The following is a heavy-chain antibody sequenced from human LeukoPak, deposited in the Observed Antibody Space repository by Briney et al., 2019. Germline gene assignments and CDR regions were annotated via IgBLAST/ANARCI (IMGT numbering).Heavy chain of an antibody. CDR3: TRLGYGI. D-gene: IGHD1-1*01. Sequence: PGGSLKLSCAASGFTFGVSTIHWVRQASGKGLEWVGRIRSKPNFYATAYAASVKGRFTISRDDSKNTAYLQMNNVKAEDTAVYYCTRLGYGIWGQGTMVTVSS. V-gene: IGHV3-73*01. J-gene: IGHJ3*02. CDR2: IRSKPNFYAT. CDR1: GFTFGVST.